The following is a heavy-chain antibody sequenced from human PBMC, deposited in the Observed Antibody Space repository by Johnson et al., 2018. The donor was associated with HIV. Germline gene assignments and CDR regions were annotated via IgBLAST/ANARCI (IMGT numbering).Heavy chain of an antibody. J-gene: IGHJ3*02. CDR2: ISYDGSNK. D-gene: IGHD1-1*01. Sequence: QVQLVESGGGVVQPGRSLRLSCAASGFTFSSYAMHWVRQAPGKGLEWVAAISYDGSNKYYADPVKGRLPISRDNSKNTLYLQMNSLRAEDTAVYYCVKDGGANWYHAFDIWGQGTMVTVSS. CDR3: VKDGGANWYHAFDI. V-gene: IGHV3-30*04. CDR1: GFTFSSYA.